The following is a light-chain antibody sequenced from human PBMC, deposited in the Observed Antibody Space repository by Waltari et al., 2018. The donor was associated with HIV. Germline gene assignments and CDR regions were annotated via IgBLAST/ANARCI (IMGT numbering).Light chain of an antibody. CDR2: SNN. J-gene: IGLJ3*02. CDR1: RSNIGSNT. Sequence: QSVLTQQPSAPGTPGQTVTISCSGSRSNIGSNTVNWYQHLPGTAPKLLIYSNNVRPSGVPDRFSGFKSGTSASLAISGLQSQDEADYYCTTWDDSLNVLVFGGGTEVTVL. CDR3: TTWDDSLNVLV. V-gene: IGLV1-44*01.